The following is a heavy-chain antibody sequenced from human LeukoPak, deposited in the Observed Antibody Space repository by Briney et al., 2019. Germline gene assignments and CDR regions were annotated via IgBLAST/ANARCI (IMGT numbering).Heavy chain of an antibody. CDR3: VRRVVVVTADDKSDAFDV. V-gene: IGHV4-59*01. CDR2: IYYTGSS. CDR1: GGSISTYY. J-gene: IGHJ3*01. D-gene: IGHD2-21*02. Sequence: PSETLSLTCTVSGGSISTYYWNWIRQPPGEGLEWIGYIYYTGSSNYNPSLKSRVTISLDTSKNPFSLKLSSVTAADTAVYYCVRRVVVVTADDKSDAFDVWGQGTVVTVSS.